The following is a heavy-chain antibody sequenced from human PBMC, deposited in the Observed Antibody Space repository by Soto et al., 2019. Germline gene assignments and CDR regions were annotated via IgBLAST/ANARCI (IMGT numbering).Heavy chain of an antibody. D-gene: IGHD3-10*01. V-gene: IGHV1-3*01. J-gene: IGHJ4*02. CDR1: GYTFTSYT. CDR2: INAGNGRE. CDR3: ARGGGWVGEASFDS. Sequence: QVQLEQSGAEVKKPGASVKVSCKTSGYTFTSYTLHWVRQAPGQGLEWMGWINAGNGREKYSQRFKERFGLSPDKPATPAYMELRSLRSKDTAMFFCARGGGWVGEASFDSWGQGTLVTVSS.